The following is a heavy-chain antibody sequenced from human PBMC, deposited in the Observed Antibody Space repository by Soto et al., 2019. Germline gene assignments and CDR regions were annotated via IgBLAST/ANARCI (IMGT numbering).Heavy chain of an antibody. J-gene: IGHJ3*02. D-gene: IGHD3-22*01. CDR2: ISGSGGST. CDR1: GFTSSSYA. CDR3: AKDRIITMIVVPHAFDI. Sequence: EVQLLESGGGVVQPGGSLRLSCAASGFTSSSYAMSWVRQAPEKGLEWVSGISGSGGSTYYADSVKGRFTISRDNSKNTLYLQMNRLRAEDTAVYYCAKDRIITMIVVPHAFDIWGRGTMVTVSS. V-gene: IGHV3-23*01.